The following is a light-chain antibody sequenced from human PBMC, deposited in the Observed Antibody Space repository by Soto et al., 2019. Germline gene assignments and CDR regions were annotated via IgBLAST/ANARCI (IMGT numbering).Light chain of an antibody. CDR1: QAIRTE. CDR2: GTS. V-gene: IGKV1-6*01. CDR3: LQDYSYPRT. J-gene: IGKJ1*01. Sequence: AIQMTQSPSSLSASVGDRVIITCRASQAIRTELGWYQQRPGKAPKLLIYGTSNLQSGVPSRFSGSGSGTDFTLTISSLQAEDFATYYCLQDYSYPRTFGQGTKVDVK.